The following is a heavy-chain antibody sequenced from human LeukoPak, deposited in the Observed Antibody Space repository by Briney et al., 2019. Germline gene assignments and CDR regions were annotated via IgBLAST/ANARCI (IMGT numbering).Heavy chain of an antibody. Sequence: SQTLSLTCTVSGGSISSGDYYWSWLRQPPGKGLEWIGYIYYSGSTYYNPSLKSRVTISVDTSKNQFSLKLSSVTAADTAVYYCARSITMARGTDWFDPWGQGTLVTVSS. D-gene: IGHD3-10*01. CDR2: IYYSGST. J-gene: IGHJ5*02. CDR1: GGSISSGDYY. CDR3: ARSITMARGTDWFDP. V-gene: IGHV4-30-4*01.